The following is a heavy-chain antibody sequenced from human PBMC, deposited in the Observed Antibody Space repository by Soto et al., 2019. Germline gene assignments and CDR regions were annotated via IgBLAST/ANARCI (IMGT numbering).Heavy chain of an antibody. D-gene: IGHD3-3*01. CDR3: ARGPLNYDPFDY. J-gene: IGHJ4*02. V-gene: IGHV3-53*01. CDR1: GFTVSSNY. Sequence: ESGGGLIQPGGSLRLSCAASGFTVSSNYMSWVRQAPGKGLEWVSVIYSSGFTDYADSVKGRFTISRDNSKNTVYLQMNSLRVEDTAVYYCARGPLNYDPFDYWGQGTLVTVSS. CDR2: IYSSGFT.